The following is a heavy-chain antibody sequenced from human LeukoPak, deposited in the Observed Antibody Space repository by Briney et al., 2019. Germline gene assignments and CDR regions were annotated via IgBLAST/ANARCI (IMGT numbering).Heavy chain of an antibody. CDR1: GGSISSYY. CDR2: IYTSGST. J-gene: IGHJ4*02. Sequence: SETLSLTCTVSGGSISSYYWSWIRQPAGKGLEWIGRIYTSGSTNYNPSLKSRVTMSVDTSKNQFSLKLSSVTAADTAVYYCARLAYSGSYPNFDYWGQGTLVTVSS. D-gene: IGHD1-26*01. CDR3: ARLAYSGSYPNFDY. V-gene: IGHV4-4*07.